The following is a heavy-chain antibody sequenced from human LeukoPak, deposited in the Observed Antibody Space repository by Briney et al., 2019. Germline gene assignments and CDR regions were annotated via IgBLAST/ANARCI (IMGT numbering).Heavy chain of an antibody. CDR1: GFTFSSYA. V-gene: IGHV3-23*01. D-gene: IGHD3-16*01. CDR3: AKELEPLRLGYYFDY. J-gene: IGHJ4*02. CDR2: ISGSGGST. Sequence: PGASLRLSCAASGFTFSSYAMSWVRQAPGKGLEWVSAISGSGGSTHYADSVKGRFTISRDNSKNTLYLQMNSLRADDTAVYYCAKELEPLRLGYYFDYSGQGTLVTVSS.